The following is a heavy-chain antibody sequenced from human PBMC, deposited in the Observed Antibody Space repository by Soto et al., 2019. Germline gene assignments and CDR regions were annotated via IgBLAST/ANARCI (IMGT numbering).Heavy chain of an antibody. CDR3: ARGRLWFDYYYYGMDV. V-gene: IGHV4-34*01. D-gene: IGHD3-10*01. J-gene: IGHJ6*02. CDR2: INHSGST. Sequence: ETLSLTCAVYGGSFSGYYWSWIRQPPGKGLEWIGEINHSGSTNYNPSLKSRVTISVDTSKNQFSLKLSSVTAADTAVYYCARGRLWFDYYYYGMDVWGQGTTVTVSS. CDR1: GGSFSGYY.